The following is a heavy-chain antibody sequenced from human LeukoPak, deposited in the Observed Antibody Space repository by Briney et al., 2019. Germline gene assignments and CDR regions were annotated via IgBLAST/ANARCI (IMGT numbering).Heavy chain of an antibody. CDR3: ARERTALDAFDI. CDR2: IYYSGST. J-gene: IGHJ3*02. V-gene: IGHV4-59*01. D-gene: IGHD5-18*01. Sequence: SETLSVTCTVSGGSISSYYWSWIRQPPGKGLEWIGYIYYSGSTNYNPSLKSRVTISVDTSKNQFSLKLSSVTAADTAVYYCARERTALDAFDIWGQGTMVTVSS. CDR1: GGSISSYY.